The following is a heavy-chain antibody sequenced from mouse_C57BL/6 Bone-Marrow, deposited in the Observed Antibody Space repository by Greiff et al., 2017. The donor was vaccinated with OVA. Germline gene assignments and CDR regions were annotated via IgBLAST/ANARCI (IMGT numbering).Heavy chain of an antibody. D-gene: IGHD5-5*01. CDR3: STSKAYLGYFDV. J-gene: IGHJ1*03. V-gene: IGHV2-5*01. Sequence: QVQLQQSGPGLVQPSQCLSITCTVSGFSLTSYGVHWVRQSPGKGLEWLGVIWRGGSTDYNAAFMSRLSITKDNSKSQVFFKMNSLQADDTAIYYCSTSKAYLGYFDVWGTGTTVTVSS. CDR1: GFSLTSYG. CDR2: IWRGGST.